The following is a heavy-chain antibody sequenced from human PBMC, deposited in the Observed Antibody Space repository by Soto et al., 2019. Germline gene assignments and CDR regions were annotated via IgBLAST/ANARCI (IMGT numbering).Heavy chain of an antibody. CDR2: ISGSGGST. CDR1: GFTFSSYA. CDR3: AKDVVQDTMIVVVITTSGYFDY. D-gene: IGHD3-22*01. V-gene: IGHV3-23*01. Sequence: EVQLLESGGGLVQPGGSLRLSCAASGFTFSSYAMSWVRQAPGKGLEWVSAISGSGGSTYYADSVKGRFTISRDNSKHTLYLQMNSLRAEDTAVYYCAKDVVQDTMIVVVITTSGYFDYWGQGTLVTVSS. J-gene: IGHJ4*02.